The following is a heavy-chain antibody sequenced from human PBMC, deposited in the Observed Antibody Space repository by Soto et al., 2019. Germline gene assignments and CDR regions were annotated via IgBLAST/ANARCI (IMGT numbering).Heavy chain of an antibody. J-gene: IGHJ6*02. D-gene: IGHD3-10*01. CDR2: ITDNGGST. Sequence: EVQLVESGGGLGQPGGSLRLSCAASGFTFRNNVMNWVRQAPGKGLEWVSAITDNGGSTYYADSVKGRCTISRENSKNTLYLQTPGLRAEDMAVYYGGREVYGAARGGMDVWGQGTTVTVSS. CDR1: GFTFRNNV. CDR3: GREVYGAARGGMDV. V-gene: IGHV3-23*04.